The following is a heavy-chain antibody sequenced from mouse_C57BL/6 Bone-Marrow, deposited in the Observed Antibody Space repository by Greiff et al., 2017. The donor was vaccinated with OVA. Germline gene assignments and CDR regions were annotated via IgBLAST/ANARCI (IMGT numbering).Heavy chain of an antibody. CDR2: ISYDGSN. V-gene: IGHV3-6*01. J-gene: IGHJ1*03. Sequence: VQLQQSGPGLVKPSQSLSLTCSVTGHSITSGYYWNWIRQFPGNKLEWMGYISYDGSNNYNPSLKNRISITRDTSKNQFFLKLNSVTTEDTATYYCARDHGYDGYFDVWGTGTTVTVSS. CDR3: ARDHGYDGYFDV. D-gene: IGHD2-2*01. CDR1: GHSITSGYY.